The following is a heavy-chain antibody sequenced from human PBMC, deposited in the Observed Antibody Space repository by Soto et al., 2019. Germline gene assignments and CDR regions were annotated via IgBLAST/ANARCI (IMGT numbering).Heavy chain of an antibody. CDR2: IYWNDDK. D-gene: IGHD3-3*01. Sequence: QITLKESGPTLVKPTQTLTLTCTFSGFSLSTSGVGVGWIRQPPGKALEWLALIYWNDDKRYSPSLKSRLTVTKDTSKNQVVLTMTNMDPVDTATYYCAHSVYYDFWSGYYTGTPWAYWGQGTLVTVSS. CDR1: GFSLSTSGVG. CDR3: AHSVYYDFWSGYYTGTPWAY. J-gene: IGHJ4*02. V-gene: IGHV2-5*01.